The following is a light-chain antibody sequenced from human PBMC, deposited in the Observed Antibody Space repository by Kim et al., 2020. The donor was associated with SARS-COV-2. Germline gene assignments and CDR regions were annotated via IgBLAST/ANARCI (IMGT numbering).Light chain of an antibody. CDR2: DVD. CDR3: SSYTRTDTVL. Sequence: GQSITISCTGTSSGVGGYKYVSWYRQQPGRAPKLIIYDVDKRPSGVSDRFSGSKSGNPASLTISGLQAEDEGDYYCSSYTRTDTVLFGGGTQLTVL. J-gene: IGLJ2*01. V-gene: IGLV2-14*03. CDR1: SSGVGGYKY.